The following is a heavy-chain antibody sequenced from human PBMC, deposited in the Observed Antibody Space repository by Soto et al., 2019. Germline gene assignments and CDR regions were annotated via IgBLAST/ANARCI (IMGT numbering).Heavy chain of an antibody. CDR1: GYTFTSYG. Sequence: QVQLVQSGAEVKKPGASVKVSCKASGYTFTSYGISWVRQAPGQGLEWMGWISAYNGSTNYAQKLQGRVTMTTDTSTSPAYMELRSLRSDDTAVYYCARVVLGYSGYDSGRFDPWGQGTLVTVSS. CDR2: ISAYNGST. V-gene: IGHV1-18*04. CDR3: ARVVLGYSGYDSGRFDP. J-gene: IGHJ5*02. D-gene: IGHD5-12*01.